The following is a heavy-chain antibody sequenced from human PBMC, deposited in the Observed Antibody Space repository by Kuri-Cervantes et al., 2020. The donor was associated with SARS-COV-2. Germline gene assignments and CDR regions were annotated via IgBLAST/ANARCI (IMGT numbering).Heavy chain of an antibody. D-gene: IGHD4-17*01. CDR1: GFTFADYG. J-gene: IGHJ6*03. CDR2: INWNGGST. Sequence: GGSLRLSRAASGFTFADYGMSWVRQAPGKGLEWVSAINWNGGSTGYADSVKGRFTISRDNAKNSLYLQMNSLRAEDTALYHCARVSTVTNGPGTRNYYYYYMDVWGKGTTVTVSS. V-gene: IGHV3-20*01. CDR3: ARVSTVTNGPGTRNYYYYYMDV.